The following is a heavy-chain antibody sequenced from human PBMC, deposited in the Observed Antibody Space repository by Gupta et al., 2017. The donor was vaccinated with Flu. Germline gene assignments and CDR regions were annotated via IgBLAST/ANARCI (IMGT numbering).Heavy chain of an antibody. CDR3: AKSHYSSSWNKLDY. J-gene: IGHJ4*02. CDR2: ISWNSGSI. Sequence: EVQLVESGGGLVQPGRSLRLSCAASGLTFDDYAMHWVRQAPGKGLEWVSGISWNSGSIAYADSVKGRFTISRDNAKNSLYLQMNSLRAEDTALYYCAKSHYSSSWNKLDYWGQGTLVTVSS. V-gene: IGHV3-9*01. CDR1: GLTFDDYA. D-gene: IGHD6-13*01.